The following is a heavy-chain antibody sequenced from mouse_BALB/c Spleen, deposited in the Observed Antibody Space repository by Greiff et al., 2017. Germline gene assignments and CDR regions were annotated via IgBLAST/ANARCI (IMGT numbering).Heavy chain of an antibody. CDR3: AREGGLRAGDY. CDR1: GFTFSDYY. Sequence: EVQVVESGGGFVKPGGSLKLSCAASGFTFSDYYMYWVRQTPGKRLEWVATISDGGSYTYYPDSVKGRFNISSANDKNNRYLQMSSLTSEDTAMYYSAREGGLRAGDYWGQGTTLTVSS. CDR2: ISDGGSYT. V-gene: IGHV5-4*02. J-gene: IGHJ2*01. D-gene: IGHD1-1*01.